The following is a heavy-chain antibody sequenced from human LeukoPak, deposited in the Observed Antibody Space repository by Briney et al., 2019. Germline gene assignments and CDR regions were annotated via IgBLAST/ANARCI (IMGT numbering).Heavy chain of an antibody. CDR3: ARYYYDSSGYYRYYFDY. V-gene: IGHV4-59*08. D-gene: IGHD3-22*01. CDR1: GGSISSYY. CDR2: IYYSGST. Sequence: NSSETLSLTCTVSGGSISSYYWSWIRPPPGKGLEWIGYIYYSGSTNYNPSLKSRVTISVDTSKNQFSLKLSSATAADTAVYYCARYYYDSSGYYRYYFDYWGQGTLVTVSS. J-gene: IGHJ4*02.